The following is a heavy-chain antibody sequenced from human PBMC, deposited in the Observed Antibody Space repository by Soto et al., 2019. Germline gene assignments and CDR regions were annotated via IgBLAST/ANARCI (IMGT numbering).Heavy chain of an antibody. CDR1: GYIFTNYG. Sequence: QVQLVQSGAGVRMPGASVNVSCKTSGYIFTNYGVAWVRQAPGQGLELVAWISGYNGYPKHTQKFQGRITVTTDTTTRTGYTELRNLRSDDTAVYYCARSSAGALYDFWGQGTRVTVSS. J-gene: IGHJ4*02. CDR3: ARSSAGALYDF. V-gene: IGHV1-18*01. CDR2: ISGYNGYP. D-gene: IGHD6-13*01.